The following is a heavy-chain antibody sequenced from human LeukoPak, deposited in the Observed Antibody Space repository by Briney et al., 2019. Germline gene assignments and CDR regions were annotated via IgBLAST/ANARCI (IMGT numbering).Heavy chain of an antibody. CDR1: GYSFTSYR. D-gene: IGHD5-24*01. CDR2: IDPSDSYT. CDR3: ARLQLPANCFAP. J-gene: IGHJ5*02. V-gene: IGHV5-10-1*01. Sequence: AGESLWISCKGSGYSFTSYRISWVRQMPGKGLEWMGTIDPSDSYTNYSPSFQGHVTISADKSIGTAYLQWSSLQASDTAMYFCARLQLPANCFAPWGQGTLVTVSS.